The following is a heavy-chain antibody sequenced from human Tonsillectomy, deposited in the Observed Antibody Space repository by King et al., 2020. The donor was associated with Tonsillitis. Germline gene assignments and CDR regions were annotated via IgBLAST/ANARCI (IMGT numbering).Heavy chain of an antibody. D-gene: IGHD1-1*01. CDR2: ISYDGSKK. CDR1: GFTFSSYA. Sequence: VQLVESGGGVVQPGRSLRLSCAASGFTFSSYAMHWVRQAPGKGLEWVAVISYDGSKKYYADSVKGRFTISRDNSKNTLYLQMNSLRAEDTAVYYCTWEVHDAFDIWGQGTMVTVSS. J-gene: IGHJ3*02. V-gene: IGHV3-30*04. CDR3: TWEVHDAFDI.